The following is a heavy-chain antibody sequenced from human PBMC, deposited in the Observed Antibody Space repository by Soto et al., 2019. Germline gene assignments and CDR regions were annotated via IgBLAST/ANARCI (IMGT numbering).Heavy chain of an antibody. CDR1: GYTFTSYS. J-gene: IGHJ4*02. CDR2: ISVYNGNT. CDR3: ARDGVAVTTGISGY. D-gene: IGHD4-4*01. V-gene: IGHV1-18*01. Sequence: QVHLVQSGPEVKKPGASVKVSCKASGYTFTSYSITWVRQAPGQGLEWMGWISVYNGNTKYAQDFQDRVTMTTDTSTHTAYMELRSLRSDDTAVYYCARDGVAVTTGISGYWGQGTLVTVSS.